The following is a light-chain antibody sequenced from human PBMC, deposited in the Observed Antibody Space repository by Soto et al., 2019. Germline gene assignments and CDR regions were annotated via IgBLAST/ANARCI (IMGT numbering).Light chain of an antibody. V-gene: IGKV3-20*01. CDR2: GAS. CDR3: HQYGSSPQT. Sequence: EIVLTQSPGTLSLSPGERATLSCRASQSVSGSYLAWYQQKPGQAPRLLIYGASSRATAIPDRFSGSGSGTDFTLTISRLEPEDFAVYYCHQYGSSPQTFDQGAKVEIK. J-gene: IGKJ1*01. CDR1: QSVSGSY.